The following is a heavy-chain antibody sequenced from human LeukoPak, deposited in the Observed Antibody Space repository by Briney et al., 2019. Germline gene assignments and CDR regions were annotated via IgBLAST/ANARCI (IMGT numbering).Heavy chain of an antibody. V-gene: IGHV4-39*01. CDR2: IYYSGST. CDR3: QGNIPAFDI. CDR1: GGSISSSGYY. J-gene: IGHJ3*02. D-gene: IGHD2/OR15-2a*01. Sequence: SETLSLTCTVSGGSISSSGYYWGWIRQPPGKGLEWIGSIYYSGSTYYNPSLKSRVTISVDTSKNQFSLKLSSVTAADTAVYYCQGNIPAFDIWGQGTMVTVSS.